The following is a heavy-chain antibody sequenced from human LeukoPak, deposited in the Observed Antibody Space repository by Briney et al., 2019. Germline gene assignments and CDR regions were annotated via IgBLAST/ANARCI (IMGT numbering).Heavy chain of an antibody. Sequence: RPSETLSLTCTVSGYSISSGYYWGWIRQPPGKGLEWIGSIYHSGSTYYNPSLKSRVTISVDTSKNQFSLKLSSVTAADTAVYYCARRGVRGFYWGQGTLVTVSS. J-gene: IGHJ4*02. D-gene: IGHD3-10*01. CDR1: GYSISSGYY. CDR3: ARRGVRGFY. CDR2: IYHSGST. V-gene: IGHV4-38-2*02.